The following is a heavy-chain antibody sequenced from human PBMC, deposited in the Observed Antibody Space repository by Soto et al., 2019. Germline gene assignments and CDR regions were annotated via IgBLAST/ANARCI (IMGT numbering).Heavy chain of an antibody. CDR1: GGSISSGGYY. V-gene: IGHV4-31*03. Sequence: SETLSLTCTVSGGSISSGGYYWNWIRQHPGKGLEWIGYIYYSGSTYYNPSLKSRVTISVDTSKNQFSLKLSSVTAADTAVYYCARADSSGYYFPANWFDPWGQGTLVTVSS. CDR3: ARADSSGYYFPANWFDP. D-gene: IGHD3-22*01. J-gene: IGHJ5*02. CDR2: IYYSGST.